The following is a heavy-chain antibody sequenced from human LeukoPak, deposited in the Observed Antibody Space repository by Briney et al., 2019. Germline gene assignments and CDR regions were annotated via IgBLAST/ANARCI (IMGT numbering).Heavy chain of an antibody. CDR1: GGTFSSYA. Sequence: ASVTVSCKASGGTFSSYAISWVRQAPGQGLEWMGGIIPIFGTANYAQKFQRRVTITADECTHPAYMELGSMSSEDAAVHYCSIRLDTAMVSYYFDYWGQGTLVTVSS. D-gene: IGHD5-18*01. CDR3: SIRLDTAMVSYYFDY. CDR2: IIPIFGTA. J-gene: IGHJ4*02. V-gene: IGHV1-69*13.